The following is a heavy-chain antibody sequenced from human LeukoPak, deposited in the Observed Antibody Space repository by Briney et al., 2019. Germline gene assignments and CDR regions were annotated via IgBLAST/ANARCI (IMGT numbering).Heavy chain of an antibody. V-gene: IGHV3-15*01. CDR2: IKSKTDRVTT. CDR1: GFTFSKAW. D-gene: IGHD2/OR15-2a*01. Sequence: GGSLRLSCAASGFTFSKAWMTGVRQAPGKGLEWVGRIKSKTDRVTTDYAAPVKGRFTISTDDSKNTLYLQMNSLKTEDTAVYYCTTVAYNSLFFRGQGTLVTVSS. J-gene: IGHJ4*02. CDR3: TTVAYNSLFF.